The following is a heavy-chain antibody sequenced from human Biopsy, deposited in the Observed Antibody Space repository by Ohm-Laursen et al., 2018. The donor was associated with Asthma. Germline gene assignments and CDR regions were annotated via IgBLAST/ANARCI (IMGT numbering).Heavy chain of an antibody. D-gene: IGHD3-22*01. CDR1: GFVFSQCG. CDR2: VTPDGHNK. J-gene: IGHJ3*02. CDR3: ARQSGQDFGDSSGFDI. V-gene: IGHV3-30*03. Sequence: SLRLSCAASGFVFSQCGMHWVRQGPGKGLEWVALVTPDGHNKYYEDSVKGRLTISRDNSRKRLYLQINRLTVEDSAVYFCARQSGQDFGDSSGFDIWGQGTKVAVSS.